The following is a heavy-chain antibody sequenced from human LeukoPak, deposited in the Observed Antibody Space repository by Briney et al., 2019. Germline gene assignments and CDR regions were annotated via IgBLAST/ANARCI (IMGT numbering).Heavy chain of an antibody. CDR1: GGSISTSNYY. CDR3: ASLPIPPAGTYYYYYYMDV. Sequence: SETLSLTCTVSGGSISTSNYYWGWIRQPPGKGLEWIGNIFYSGSTYYNPSLKSRVTISVDTSKNQFSLKLSSVTAADTAVYYCASLPIPPAGTYYYYYYMDVWGKGTTVTVSS. CDR2: IFYSGST. V-gene: IGHV4-39*07. J-gene: IGHJ6*03. D-gene: IGHD6-13*01.